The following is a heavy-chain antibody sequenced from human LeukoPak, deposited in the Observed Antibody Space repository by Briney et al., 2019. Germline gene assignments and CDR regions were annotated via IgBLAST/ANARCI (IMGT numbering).Heavy chain of an antibody. CDR2: INHSGST. D-gene: IGHD3-10*01. V-gene: IGHV4-34*01. CDR3: ARRCRITMVRGAQGGLCWFDP. J-gene: IGHJ5*02. CDR1: GGSFSGYY. Sequence: PSETLSLTCAVYGGSFSGYYWSWIRQPPGKGLEWIGEINHSGSTNYNPSLKSRVTISVDTSKNQFSLKLSSVTAADTAVYYCARRCRITMVRGAQGGLCWFDPWGQGTLVTVSS.